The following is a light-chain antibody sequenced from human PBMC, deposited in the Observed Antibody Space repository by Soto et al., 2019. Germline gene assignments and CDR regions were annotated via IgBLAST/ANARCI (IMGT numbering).Light chain of an antibody. Sequence: EIVLTQSPATLSLSPGERATLACRASQSVSSNLAWYQQKPGQAPRLLIYDAYNMATGIPARFSGSVSGTDFTLTISSLEPEDFAVYSCQRGDTFGQGTRLEIK. J-gene: IGKJ5*01. CDR2: DAY. CDR1: QSVSSN. CDR3: QRGDT. V-gene: IGKV3-11*01.